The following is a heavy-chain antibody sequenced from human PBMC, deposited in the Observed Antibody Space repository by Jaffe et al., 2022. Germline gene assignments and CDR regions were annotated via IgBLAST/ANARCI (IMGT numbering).Heavy chain of an antibody. CDR3: ASLHTAAPDAFDI. CDR1: GYTFTSYY. D-gene: IGHD5-18*01. J-gene: IGHJ3*02. V-gene: IGHV1-46*01. Sequence: QVQLVQSGAEVKKPGASVKVSCKASGYTFTSYYMHWVRQAPGQGLEWMGIINPSGGSTSYAQKFQGRVTMTRDTSTSTVYMELSSLRSEDTAVYYCASLHTAAPDAFDIWGQGTMVTVSS. CDR2: INPSGGST.